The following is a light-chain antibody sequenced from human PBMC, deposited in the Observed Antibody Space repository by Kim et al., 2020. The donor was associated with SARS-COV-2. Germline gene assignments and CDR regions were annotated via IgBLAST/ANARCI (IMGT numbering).Light chain of an antibody. CDR2: QDR. J-gene: IGLJ2*01. CDR3: QAWDSSGV. Sequence: VSVSPAQTASIACTGDNLGDKYACWYQQKPGQPPVLVIYQDRERPSGIPERFSGSNSGNTATLTIGGTQAMDEADYYCQAWDSSGVFGGGTQLTVL. CDR1: NLGDKY. V-gene: IGLV3-1*01.